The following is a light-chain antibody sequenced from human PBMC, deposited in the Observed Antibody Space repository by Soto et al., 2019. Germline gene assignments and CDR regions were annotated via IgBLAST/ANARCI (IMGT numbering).Light chain of an antibody. CDR3: QSYDSSLSGYV. J-gene: IGLJ1*01. V-gene: IGLV1-40*01. CDR1: SSNIGAGYE. CDR2: ENN. Sequence: HSVLTQPPSVSAAPGQRVTISCTGSSSNIGAGYEAHWYQQVPGTAPKLLIYENNNRPSGVPDRFSGSKSGTSASLAITGLQAEDEAEYYCQSYDSSLSGYVFGTGTKLTVL.